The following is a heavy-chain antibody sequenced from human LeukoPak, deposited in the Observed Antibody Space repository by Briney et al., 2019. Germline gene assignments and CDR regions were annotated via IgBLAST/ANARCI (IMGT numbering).Heavy chain of an antibody. J-gene: IGHJ4*02. V-gene: IGHV3-23*01. D-gene: IGHD5-18*01. CDR2: ISGSGGST. CDR1: GFTFSSYA. CDR3: AKDVALIQLWLNPLLDY. Sequence: PGGSLRLSCAASGFTFSSYAMSWVRQAPGKGLEWVSAISGSGGSTYYADSVKGRFTISRDYSKNTLYLQMNSLRAEDTAVYYCAKDVALIQLWLNPLLDYWGQGTLVTVSS.